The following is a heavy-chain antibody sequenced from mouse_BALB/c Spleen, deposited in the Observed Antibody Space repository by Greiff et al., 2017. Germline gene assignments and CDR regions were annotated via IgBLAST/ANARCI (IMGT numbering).Heavy chain of an antibody. CDR2: ISSGSSTI. V-gene: IGHV5-17*02. J-gene: IGHJ4*01. Sequence: EVMLVESGGGLVQPGGSRKLSCAASGFTFSSFGMHWVRQAPEKGLEWVAYISSGSSTIYYADTVKGRFTISRDNPKNTLFLQMTSLRSEDTAMYYCARPPYGSYAMDYWGQGTSVTVSS. D-gene: IGHD2-1*01. CDR1: GFTFSSFG. CDR3: ARPPYGSYAMDY.